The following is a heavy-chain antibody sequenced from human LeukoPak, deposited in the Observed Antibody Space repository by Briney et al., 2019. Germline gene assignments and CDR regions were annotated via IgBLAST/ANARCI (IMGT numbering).Heavy chain of an antibody. CDR2: MNPNSGST. V-gene: IGHV1-8*03. D-gene: IGHD5-12*01. J-gene: IGHJ4*02. CDR1: GYTFTSYD. Sequence: ASVKVSCKASGYTFTSYDINWVRQATGQGLEWMGWMNPNSGSTGYAQKFQGRVTITRNTSISQAYLELSGLRYEDTAVYYCARGRSTGYPYYFEYWGQGTLVTVSS. CDR3: ARGRSTGYPYYFEY.